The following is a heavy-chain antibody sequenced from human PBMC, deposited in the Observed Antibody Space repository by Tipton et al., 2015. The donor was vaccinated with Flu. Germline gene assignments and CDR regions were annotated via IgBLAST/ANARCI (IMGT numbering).Heavy chain of an antibody. CDR1: GASINNYY. V-gene: IGHV4-59*12. J-gene: IGHJ5*02. CDR2: VSHSGST. Sequence: TLSLTCTVSGASINNYYWSWIRQPPGKGLEWIGSVSHSGSTSYNPSLKSRIVMSIDTSKSQFSLTLRSVTAADTAVYYCARDRYDILTGSFSWFDPWGQGTLVTVSS. D-gene: IGHD3-9*01. CDR3: ARDRYDILTGSFSWFDP.